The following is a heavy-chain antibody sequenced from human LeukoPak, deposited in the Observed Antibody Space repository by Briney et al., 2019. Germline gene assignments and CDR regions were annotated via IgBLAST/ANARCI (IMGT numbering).Heavy chain of an antibody. CDR3: ATSSGRWLQFGAVVRGYDAFDI. J-gene: IGHJ3*02. CDR2: IYYSGST. Sequence: SETLSLTCTVSGGSISSYYWSWIRQPPGKGLEWIGYIYYSGSTNYNPSLKSRVTISVDTSKNQFSLKLSSVTAADTAVYYCATSSGRWLQFGAVVRGYDAFDIWGQGTMVTVSS. D-gene: IGHD5-24*01. V-gene: IGHV4-59*08. CDR1: GGSISSYY.